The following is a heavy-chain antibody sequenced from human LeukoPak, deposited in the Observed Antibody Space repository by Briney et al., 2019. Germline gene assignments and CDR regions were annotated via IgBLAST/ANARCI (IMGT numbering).Heavy chain of an antibody. D-gene: IGHD2-15*01. V-gene: IGHV1-2*02. CDR2: IYPKNGGT. CDR3: ARDGGLYCSGGNCYGGLDYYYYMDV. Sequence: ASVKVSCRSSGYTFIDYYIHWVRQAPGQGLEWMGWIYPKNGGTNYAQKFQGRVTMTSDTSISTAYMELSSLRSEDTAVYYCARDGGLYCSGGNCYGGLDYYYYMDVWGKGTTVTVSS. J-gene: IGHJ6*03. CDR1: GYTFIDYY.